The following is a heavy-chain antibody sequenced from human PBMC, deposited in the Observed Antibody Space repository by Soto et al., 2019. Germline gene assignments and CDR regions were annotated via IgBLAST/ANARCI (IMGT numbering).Heavy chain of an antibody. CDR3: ARITDILTLGPY. Sequence: SETLSLTCTVSGVSISSYYWSWIRQPPGKGLEWLGYIYSSGSANYNPSLKSRITMSVDTSKNQFSLNLNSVTAADTAVYYCARITDILTLGPYWGQGTLVTVSS. V-gene: IGHV4-59*01. CDR2: IYSSGSA. J-gene: IGHJ4*02. D-gene: IGHD3-9*01. CDR1: GVSISSYY.